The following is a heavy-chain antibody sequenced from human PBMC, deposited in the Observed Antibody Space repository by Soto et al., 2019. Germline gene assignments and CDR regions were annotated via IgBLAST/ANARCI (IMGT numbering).Heavy chain of an antibody. CDR3: ANYYDSSCDIYFDY. Sequence: EVQLLESGGGLVQPGGSLRLSCAASGFTFSSYAMSWVRQAPGKGLEWVSAISGSGGSTYYADSVKGRFTISRDNSKNTRYLKMNSLRAEDTAVYYCANYYDSSCDIYFDYWGQGTLVTVSS. D-gene: IGHD3-22*01. V-gene: IGHV3-23*01. J-gene: IGHJ4*02. CDR1: GFTFSSYA. CDR2: ISGSGGST.